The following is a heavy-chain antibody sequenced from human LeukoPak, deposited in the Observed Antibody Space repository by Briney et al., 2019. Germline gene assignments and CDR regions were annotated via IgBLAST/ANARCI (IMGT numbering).Heavy chain of an antibody. Sequence: QAGGSLRLSCAASGFTFSSYSMNWVRQAPGKGLEWVAVIWNDGTYKYYADSVKGRFTISRDNSKNTLYLQMSGLRAEDTAFYYCAKPTRGSGGSFLIDYWGQGTLVTVSS. J-gene: IGHJ4*02. D-gene: IGHD2-15*01. CDR3: AKPTRGSGGSFLIDY. CDR1: GFTFSSYS. CDR2: IWNDGTYK. V-gene: IGHV3-33*06.